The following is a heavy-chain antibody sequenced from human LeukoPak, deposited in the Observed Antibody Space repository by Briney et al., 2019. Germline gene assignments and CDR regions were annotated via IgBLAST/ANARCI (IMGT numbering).Heavy chain of an antibody. J-gene: IGHJ3*02. CDR3: ARVWVVAGSGERAFDI. CDR2: ISSSSSSYT. CDR1: GFTFSDYY. V-gene: IGHV3-11*06. D-gene: IGHD6-19*01. Sequence: PGGSLRLSCAASGFTFSDYYMSWIRQAPGKGLEWVSYISSSSSSYTNYADSVKGRFTISSDNAKHSLYLQLNSLRAEDTAVYYCARVWVVAGSGERAFDIWGQGTMVTVSS.